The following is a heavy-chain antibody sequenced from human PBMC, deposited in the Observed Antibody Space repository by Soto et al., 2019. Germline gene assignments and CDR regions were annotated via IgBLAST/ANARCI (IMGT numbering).Heavy chain of an antibody. D-gene: IGHD3-10*01. J-gene: IGHJ6*03. CDR3: ARGLILWFGELSRRGGYYYYMDV. CDR2: INDSGNI. V-gene: IGHV4-34*01. CDR1: GGSFSGYQ. Sequence: QVQLQQWGAGLLKPSETLSLTCAVYGGSFSGYQWSWIRQTPGKGLEWIGEINDSGNINYNPSLKIRFTILIDTPKKQISLKLSSVTAADTAVYYCARGLILWFGELSRRGGYYYYMDVWGKGTTVTVSS.